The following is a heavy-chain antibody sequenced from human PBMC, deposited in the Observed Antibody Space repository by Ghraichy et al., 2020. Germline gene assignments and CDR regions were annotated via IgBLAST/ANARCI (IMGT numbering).Heavy chain of an antibody. Sequence: GGSLRLSCAASGFTFSSYAMSWVRQAPGKGLEWVSAISGSGGSTYYADSVKGRFTISRDNSKNTLYLQMNSLRAEDTAVYYCAKDVFLGSWLGSANHDAFDIWGQGTMVTVSS. D-gene: IGHD3-10*01. CDR1: GFTFSSYA. CDR3: AKDVFLGSWLGSANHDAFDI. CDR2: ISGSGGST. V-gene: IGHV3-23*01. J-gene: IGHJ3*02.